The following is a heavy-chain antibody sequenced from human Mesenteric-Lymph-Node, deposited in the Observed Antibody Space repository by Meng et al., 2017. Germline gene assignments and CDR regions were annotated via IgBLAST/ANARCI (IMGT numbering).Heavy chain of an antibody. CDR1: EFIFSTYD. D-gene: IGHD6-19*01. CDR3: AKDPIEQWLVTGAEYFQH. J-gene: IGHJ1*01. Sequence: GESLKISCEVSEFIFSTYDMNWVRQAPGKGLEWVSGVSGDGDSTYDADSVKGRFTISRDNSKNTLYLQMSSLRAEDTAMYYCAKDPIEQWLVTGAEYFQHWGQGTLVTVSS. V-gene: IGHV3-23*01. CDR2: VSGDGDST.